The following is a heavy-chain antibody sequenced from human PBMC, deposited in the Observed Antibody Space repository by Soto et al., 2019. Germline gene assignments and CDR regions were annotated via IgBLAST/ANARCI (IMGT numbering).Heavy chain of an antibody. Sequence: EVHLLESGGGLVQPGGSLRLSCAASGCTFSSDAMSWVRQAPGKGLEWVSAISGSGGSTYYADSVKGQYTISRDNSKNTLYLQTNSLSAEDTAVYYCAHCRPSPDYWGQGTLVTVSS. CDR1: GCTFSSDA. D-gene: IGHD2-15*01. CDR2: ISGSGGST. V-gene: IGHV3-23*01. CDR3: AHCRPSPDY. J-gene: IGHJ4*01.